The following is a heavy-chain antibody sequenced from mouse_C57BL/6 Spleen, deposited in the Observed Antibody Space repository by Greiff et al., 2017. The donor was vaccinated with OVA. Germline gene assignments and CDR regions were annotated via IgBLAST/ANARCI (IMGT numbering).Heavy chain of an antibody. J-gene: IGHJ2*01. CDR2: IYPRSGNT. Sequence: QVQLQQSGAELARPGASVKLSCKASGYTFTSYGISWVKQRTGQGLEWIGEIYPRSGNTYYNEKFKGKATLTADKSSSTAYMELRSLTSEDSAVYFCARGITTVVAPHYFDYWGQGTTLTVSS. CDR3: ARGITTVVAPHYFDY. CDR1: GYTFTSYG. V-gene: IGHV1-81*01. D-gene: IGHD1-1*01.